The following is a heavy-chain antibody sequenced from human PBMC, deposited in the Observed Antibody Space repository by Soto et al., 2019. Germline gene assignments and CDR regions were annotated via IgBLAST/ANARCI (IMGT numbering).Heavy chain of an antibody. CDR1: GFTFSSYA. CDR3: AKQGSIQFYSSSWYFDY. J-gene: IGHJ4*02. D-gene: IGHD6-13*01. Sequence: PGGSLRLSCAASGFTFSSYAMSWVRQAPGKGLEWVSAISGSGGSTYYADSVKGRFTISRDNSKNTLYLQMNSLRAEDTAVYYCAKQGSIQFYSSSWYFDYWGQGTLVTVSS. V-gene: IGHV3-23*01. CDR2: ISGSGGST.